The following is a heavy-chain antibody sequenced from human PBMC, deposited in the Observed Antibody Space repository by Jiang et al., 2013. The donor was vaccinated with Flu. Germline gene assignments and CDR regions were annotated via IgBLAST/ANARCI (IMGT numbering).Heavy chain of an antibody. CDR2: IDWDDDK. Sequence: KPTQTLTLTCTFSGFSLSTSGMCVSWIRQPPGKALEWLARIDWDDDKYYSTSLKTRLTISKDTSKNQVVLTMTNMDPVDTATYYCARIPGYSYGTGYYYGMDVWGKGTTVTVSP. V-gene: IGHV2-70*11. CDR1: GFSLSTSGMC. J-gene: IGHJ6*04. CDR3: ARIPGYSYGTGYYYGMDV. D-gene: IGHD5-18*01.